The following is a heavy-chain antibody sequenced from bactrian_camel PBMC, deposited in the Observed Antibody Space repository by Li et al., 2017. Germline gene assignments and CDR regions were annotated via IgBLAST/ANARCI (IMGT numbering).Heavy chain of an antibody. V-gene: IGHV3S42*01. Sequence: VQLVESGGGLVQPGGSLALSCLASGFTFSKYSMTWVRQAPGKGLEWVSTISSGGANTNYADSVKGRFTISRDNVKNTLYLQLNSLKTEDTAVYYCVRPVWRAVKRGNVADGGGMDYWGKGTQVTVS. J-gene: IGHJ7*01. CDR2: ISSGGANT. D-gene: IGHD2*01. CDR1: GFTFSKYS.